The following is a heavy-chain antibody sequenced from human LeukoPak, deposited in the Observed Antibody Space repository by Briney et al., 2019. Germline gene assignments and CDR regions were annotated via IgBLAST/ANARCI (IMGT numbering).Heavy chain of an antibody. V-gene: IGHV4-59*01. CDR2: MYYSGST. CDR1: GGSIISYY. CDR3: ARVYYGRTYDYWYFDL. J-gene: IGHJ2*01. D-gene: IGHD3-10*01. Sequence: SETLSLTCTVSGGSIISYYWSWIRQPPGKGLEWIGYMYYSGSTNYNPSLKSRVTISVDTSKNQFSLKLSSVTAADTAVYFCARVYYGRTYDYWYFDLWGRGTLVTVSS.